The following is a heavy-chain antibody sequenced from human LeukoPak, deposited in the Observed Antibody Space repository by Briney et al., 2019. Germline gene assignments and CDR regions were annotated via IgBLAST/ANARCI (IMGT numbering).Heavy chain of an antibody. Sequence: GGSLRLSCAASGFTFSSYAMSWVRQAPGKGLEWVSAISGSGGSTYYADSVKGRFTISRDNSKNTLYLQMNSLRAEDTAVYYCARDYYGSGSYPLFDYWGQGTLVTVSS. CDR2: ISGSGGST. V-gene: IGHV3-23*01. J-gene: IGHJ4*02. D-gene: IGHD3-10*01. CDR3: ARDYYGSGSYPLFDY. CDR1: GFTFSSYA.